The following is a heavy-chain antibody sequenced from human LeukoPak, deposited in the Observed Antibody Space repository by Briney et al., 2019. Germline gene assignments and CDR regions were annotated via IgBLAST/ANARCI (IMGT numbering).Heavy chain of an antibody. D-gene: IGHD2/OR15-2a*01. J-gene: IGHJ6*03. CDR2: IYYSGST. CDR3: ARGRPVSLSFYMGV. CDR1: GGSISSYY. Sequence: SETLSLTCTVSGGSISSYYWSWIRQPPGKGLEWIGYIYYSGSTNYNPSLKSRVTISVDTSKNQFSLKLSSVTAADTAVYYCARGRPVSLSFYMGVWGKGTTVTISS. V-gene: IGHV4-59*08.